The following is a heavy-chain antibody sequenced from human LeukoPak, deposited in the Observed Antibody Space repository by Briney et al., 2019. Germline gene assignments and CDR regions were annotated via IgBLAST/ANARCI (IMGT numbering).Heavy chain of an antibody. CDR2: IYYSGST. CDR3: ARVWGSSSSVNNWFDP. V-gene: IGHV4-59*11. D-gene: IGHD6-6*01. Sequence: SETLSLTCTVSGGSISSHYWSWIRQPPGKGLEWIGYIYYSGSTNYNPSLKSRVTISVDTSKNQFSLKLSSMTAADTAVYYCARVWGSSSSVNNWFDPWGQGTLVTVSS. J-gene: IGHJ5*02. CDR1: GGSISSHY.